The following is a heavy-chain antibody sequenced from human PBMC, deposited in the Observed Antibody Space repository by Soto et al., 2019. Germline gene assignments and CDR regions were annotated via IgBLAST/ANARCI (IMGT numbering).Heavy chain of an antibody. CDR2: ISSSSRTI. V-gene: IGHV3-48*01. CDR1: GFTFSSYS. J-gene: IGHJ4*02. CDR3: ARDGYGDYLFDF. D-gene: IGHD4-17*01. Sequence: PGGSLRLYCAASGFTFSSYSINWVRQAPGKGLEWISYISSSSRTIYYADSVKGRFTISRDNAKNSMYLQMNSLRAEDTAVYYCARDGYGDYLFDFWGQGT.